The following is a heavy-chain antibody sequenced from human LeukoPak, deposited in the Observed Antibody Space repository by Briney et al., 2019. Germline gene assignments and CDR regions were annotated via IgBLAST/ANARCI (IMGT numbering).Heavy chain of an antibody. CDR1: GASISSPVYY. J-gene: IGHJ4*02. CDR2: VYYTGHT. Sequence: SETLSLTCSVSGASISSPVYYWGWIRQTPGKGLEWLGSVYYTGHTYHNPSLKSRVTMSVDTSKNQFSLKLSSVTATDTAVYYCARLPLGIRRYYFDYWGQGTLVTVSS. D-gene: IGHD3-16*01. CDR3: ARLPLGIRRYYFDY. V-gene: IGHV4-39*01.